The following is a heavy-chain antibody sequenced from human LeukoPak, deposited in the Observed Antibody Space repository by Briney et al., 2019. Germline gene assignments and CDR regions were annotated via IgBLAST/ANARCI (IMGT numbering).Heavy chain of an antibody. D-gene: IGHD2-21*01. CDR1: GFTFSSYG. CDR3: AKDVEY. Sequence: GGSLRLSCTASGFTFSSYGMHWVRQAPGKGLEWVAVISYDGSNKYYADSVKGRVTISRDNSKNTLYLQMNSLRAEDTAVYYCAKDVEYWGQGTLVTVSS. J-gene: IGHJ4*02. CDR2: ISYDGSNK. V-gene: IGHV3-30*18.